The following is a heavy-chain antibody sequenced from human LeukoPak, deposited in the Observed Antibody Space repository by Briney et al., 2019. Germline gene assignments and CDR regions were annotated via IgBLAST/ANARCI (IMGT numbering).Heavy chain of an antibody. V-gene: IGHV1-24*01. D-gene: IGHD1-26*01. CDR3: ATDVLVVGATRSDY. J-gene: IGHJ4*02. CDR2: FDPEDGET. Sequence: ASVKVSCKVSGYTLTELSMHWVRQAPGKGLEWMGGFDPEDGETIYAQKFQGRVTMTEDTSTDTAYMELSSLRSEDTAVYYCATDVLVVGATRSDYWGQGTLVTVSS. CDR1: GYTLTELS.